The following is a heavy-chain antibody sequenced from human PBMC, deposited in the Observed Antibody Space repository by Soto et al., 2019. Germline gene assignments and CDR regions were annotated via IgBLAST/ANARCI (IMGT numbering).Heavy chain of an antibody. V-gene: IGHV3-23*01. CDR3: ARDLRIITGTLGDWFDP. J-gene: IGHJ5*02. CDR2: IGSSGSRT. D-gene: IGHD1-20*01. CDR1: GFTFDTYD. Sequence: GGSLRLSCAASGFTFDTYDMTWVRQAPGKGLEWVSTIGSSGSRTYYADSVKGRFTVSRDNAKNSLYLQMNSLRAEDTAVYYCARDLRIITGTLGDWFDPWGQGTLVTVSS.